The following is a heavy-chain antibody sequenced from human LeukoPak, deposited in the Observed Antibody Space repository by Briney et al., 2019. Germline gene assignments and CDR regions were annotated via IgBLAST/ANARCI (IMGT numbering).Heavy chain of an antibody. CDR2: IYYSGST. V-gene: IGHV4-59*01. D-gene: IGHD3-10*01. Sequence: MASETLSLTCTVSGGSISSYYWSWIRQPPGKGLEWIGYIYYSGSTKYNPSLKSRVTISLDTSKNQFSLQLTSVTAADTAVYYCARGMASMVRGVIILWFDPWGQGTLITVSS. CDR1: GGSISSYY. J-gene: IGHJ5*02. CDR3: ARGMASMVRGVIILWFDP.